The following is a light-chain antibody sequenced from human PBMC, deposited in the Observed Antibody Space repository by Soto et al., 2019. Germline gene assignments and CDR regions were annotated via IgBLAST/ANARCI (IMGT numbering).Light chain of an antibody. V-gene: IGKV1-9*01. CDR1: QGISSY. CDR3: QQLNTYPVT. Sequence: DIQLTQSPSFLSASVGDRVTITCRASQGISSYLAWYQQKPGKAPNLLIYGTSILPSGVPSRFSGSGSGTEFTLTISSLQPEEFATYYCQQLNTYPVTFGGGTKVEIK. J-gene: IGKJ4*01. CDR2: GTS.